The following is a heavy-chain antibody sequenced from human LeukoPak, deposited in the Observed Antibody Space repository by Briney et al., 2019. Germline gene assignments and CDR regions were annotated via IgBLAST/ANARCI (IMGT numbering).Heavy chain of an antibody. Sequence: GGSLRLSCAAAKFTFSHYGMHWVLQAPGKGLEWVAVIWSDGSNQYYADSVKGRFTISRDNSQNTVFLQMNSLRAEDTGVYYCAKDAQRGFDYSNSLENWGQGTLVTVSS. D-gene: IGHD4-11*01. CDR2: IWSDGSNQ. V-gene: IGHV3-33*06. CDR3: AKDAQRGFDYSNSLEN. CDR1: KFTFSHYG. J-gene: IGHJ4*02.